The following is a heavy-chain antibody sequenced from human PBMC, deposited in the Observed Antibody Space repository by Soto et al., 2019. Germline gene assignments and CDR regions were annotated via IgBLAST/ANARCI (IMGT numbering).Heavy chain of an antibody. V-gene: IGHV3-33*01. CDR3: ARVGLPHDDIVVVVAAEEAFDI. D-gene: IGHD2-15*01. CDR1: GFTFSSYG. J-gene: IGHJ3*02. Sequence: QVQLVESGGGVVQPGRSLRLSCAASGFTFSSYGMHWVRQAPGKGLEWVAVIWYDGSNKYYADSVKGRFTISRDNSKHTLYLHMNSLRAEDTAVYYCARVGLPHDDIVVVVAAEEAFDIWGQGTMVTVSS. CDR2: IWYDGSNK.